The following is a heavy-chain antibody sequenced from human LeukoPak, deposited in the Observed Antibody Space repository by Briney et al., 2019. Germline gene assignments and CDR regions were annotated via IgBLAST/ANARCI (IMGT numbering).Heavy chain of an antibody. D-gene: IGHD2-21*02. V-gene: IGHV3-7*01. CDR3: ARDELVVVTAIDY. J-gene: IGHJ4*02. Sequence: GGSLRLSCAASGFTFSSYWMSWVRQAPGKGLEWVANIKQDGSEKYYVDSVKGRFTISRDNAKNSLYLQMNSLRAEDTAVYYCARDELVVVTAIDYWGQGTLVTVSS. CDR2: IKQDGSEK. CDR1: GFTFSSYW.